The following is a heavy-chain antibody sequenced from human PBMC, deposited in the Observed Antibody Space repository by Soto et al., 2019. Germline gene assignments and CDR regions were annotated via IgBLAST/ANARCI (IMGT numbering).Heavy chain of an antibody. Sequence: SQTLSLTCAISRDSCSNNSVTWNWVRQSPSRGLEWLGRTYYRSKWERDYAVSVQSRITINPDTSKNQFSLQLNSVTPEDTAVYYCARLIGNSWLDSWGQGTLVTVSS. CDR3: ARLIGNSWLDS. V-gene: IGHV6-1*01. D-gene: IGHD2-8*01. J-gene: IGHJ5*01. CDR1: RDSCSNNSVT. CDR2: TYYRSKWER.